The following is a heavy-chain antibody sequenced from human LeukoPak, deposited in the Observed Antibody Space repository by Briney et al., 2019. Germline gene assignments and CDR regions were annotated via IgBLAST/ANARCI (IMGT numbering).Heavy chain of an antibody. D-gene: IGHD3-10*01. J-gene: IGHJ5*02. CDR3: ARGPFYYYGSGSYYGSAWFDP. CDR1: GGSISSYY. Sequence: SETLSLTCTVSGGSISSYYWSWIRQPPGKGLEWIGYIYYSGSTNYNPSLKSRVTISVDTSKNQFSLRLSSVTAADTAVYYCARGPFYYYGSGSYYGSAWFDPWGQGTLVTVSS. V-gene: IGHV4-59*08. CDR2: IYYSGST.